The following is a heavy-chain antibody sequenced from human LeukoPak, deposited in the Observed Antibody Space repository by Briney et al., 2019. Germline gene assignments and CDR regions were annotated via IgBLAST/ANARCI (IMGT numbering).Heavy chain of an antibody. V-gene: IGHV3-21*01. CDR2: ISSSSSYI. D-gene: IGHD3-22*01. CDR3: ATYYYDSSGYSHFDY. J-gene: IGHJ4*02. CDR1: EFSVGSNY. Sequence: GGSLRLSCAASEFSVGSNYMNWVRQAPGKGLEWVSSISSSSSYIYYADSLKGRFTISRDNAKNSLYLQMNSLRAEDTAVYYCATYYYDSSGYSHFDYWGQGTLVTVSS.